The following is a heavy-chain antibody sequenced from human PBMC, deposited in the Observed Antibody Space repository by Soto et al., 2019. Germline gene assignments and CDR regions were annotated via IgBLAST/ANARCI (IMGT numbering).Heavy chain of an antibody. Sequence: EVQLVESGGGLVKPGGSLRLSCAASGFTFSSYSMNWVRQAPGKGLSCVSSISSSSSYISYADLVKGKFTISRDNAKNSQHLQVNILSAEDTAVYSCSRVGGGRAFDIWGQWTMVTVSS. CDR3: SRVGGGRAFDI. D-gene: IGHD3-10*01. V-gene: IGHV3-21*01. CDR2: ISSSSSYI. CDR1: GFTFSSYS. J-gene: IGHJ3*02.